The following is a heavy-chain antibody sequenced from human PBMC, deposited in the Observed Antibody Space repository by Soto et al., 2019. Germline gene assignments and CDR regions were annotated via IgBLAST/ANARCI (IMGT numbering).Heavy chain of an antibody. D-gene: IGHD5-18*01. Sequence: GGSLRLSCTASGFTFSSYAMSWVRQAPGKGLEWVSAISGSGGSTYYADSVKGRFTISRDNSKNTLYLQMNSLRAEDTAVYYCAKPNPKNTGYSYGYSNAFDIWGQGTMVTVSS. V-gene: IGHV3-23*01. CDR1: GFTFSSYA. J-gene: IGHJ3*02. CDR3: AKPNPKNTGYSYGYSNAFDI. CDR2: ISGSGGST.